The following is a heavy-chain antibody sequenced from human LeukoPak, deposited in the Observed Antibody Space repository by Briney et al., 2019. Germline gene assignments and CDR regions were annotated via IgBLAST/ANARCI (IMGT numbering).Heavy chain of an antibody. Sequence: GASVKVSCKASGYTFTGYYMQWVRQAPGQGLEWMGWINPNSGGTNYAQKFQGRVTMTRDTSISTAYMELSRLRSDDTAVYYCARAPPYSSSWKHYFDYWGQGTLVTVSS. D-gene: IGHD6-13*01. J-gene: IGHJ4*02. CDR1: GYTFTGYY. CDR2: INPNSGGT. CDR3: ARAPPYSSSWKHYFDY. V-gene: IGHV1-2*02.